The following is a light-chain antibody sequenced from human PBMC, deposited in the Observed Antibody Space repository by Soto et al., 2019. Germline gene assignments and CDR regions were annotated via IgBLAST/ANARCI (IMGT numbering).Light chain of an antibody. J-gene: IGKJ1*01. CDR3: QHYISTRT. V-gene: IGKV1-5*03. CDR1: QNIRGW. CDR2: GAS. Sequence: DVQMTQSPSTLSASIGDRVTITCRAGQNIRGWLAWYQQKPGRAPKLLIYGASTLESGVPSRFSGTGYGTEFTLIISSLQPDDSATYYCQHYISTRTFGQGTKVEVK.